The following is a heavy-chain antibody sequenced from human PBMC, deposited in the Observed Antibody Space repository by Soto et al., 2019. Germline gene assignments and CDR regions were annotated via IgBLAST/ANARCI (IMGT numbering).Heavy chain of an antibody. Sequence: SETLSLTGTVSVGSISSHYWSWIRQSPGKGLEWIGYIYNSGSTKYNPSLKSRVTISVDTSKNHFSLKVSPVTAADTAVYYCARGQSNYYGYYFDYWGQGTLVTV. J-gene: IGHJ4*02. V-gene: IGHV4-59*11. CDR3: ARGQSNYYGYYFDY. D-gene: IGHD3-10*01. CDR2: IYNSGST. CDR1: VGSISSHY.